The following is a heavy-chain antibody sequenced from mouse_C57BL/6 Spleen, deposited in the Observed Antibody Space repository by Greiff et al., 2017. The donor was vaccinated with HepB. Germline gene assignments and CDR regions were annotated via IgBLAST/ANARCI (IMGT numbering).Heavy chain of an antibody. J-gene: IGHJ4*01. CDR1: GYTFTSYW. Sequence: QVQLQQSGAELVMPGASVKLSCKASGYTFTSYWMHWVKQRPGQGLEWIGEIDPSDSYTNYNQKFKGKSTLTVDKSSSTAYMQLSSLTSEDSAVYYCARPSYYSNDCYAMDYWGQGTSVTVSS. CDR2: IDPSDSYT. D-gene: IGHD2-5*01. V-gene: IGHV1-69*01. CDR3: ARPSYYSNDCYAMDY.